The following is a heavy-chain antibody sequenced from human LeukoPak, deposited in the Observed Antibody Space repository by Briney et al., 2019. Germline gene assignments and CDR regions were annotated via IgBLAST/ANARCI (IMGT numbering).Heavy chain of an antibody. CDR3: ARESSGWTKAFDY. D-gene: IGHD6-19*01. CDR1: GGSISSGGYY. J-gene: IGHJ4*02. Sequence: PSETLSLTCTVSGGSISSGGYYWSWIRRHPGKGLEWIGYIYYSGSTYCNPSLKSRVTISVDTSKNQFSLKLSSVTAADTAVYYCARESSGWTKAFDYWGQGTLVTVSS. CDR2: IYYSGST. V-gene: IGHV4-31*03.